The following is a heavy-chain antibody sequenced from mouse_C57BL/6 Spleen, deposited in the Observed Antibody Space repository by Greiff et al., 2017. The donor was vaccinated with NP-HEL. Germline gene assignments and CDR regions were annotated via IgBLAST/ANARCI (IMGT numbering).Heavy chain of an antibody. D-gene: IGHD2-4*01. CDR2: IHPNSGST. J-gene: IGHJ2*01. CDR1: GYTFTSYW. CDR3: ARYYDYDGDFDY. V-gene: IGHV1-64*01. Sequence: QVQLQQPGAELVKPGASVKLSCKASGYTFTSYWMHWVKQRPGQGLEWIGMIHPNSGSTNYNEKFKSKATLSVDKSSSTAYMQLSSLTSEDSAVYYCARYYDYDGDFDYWGQGTTLTVSS.